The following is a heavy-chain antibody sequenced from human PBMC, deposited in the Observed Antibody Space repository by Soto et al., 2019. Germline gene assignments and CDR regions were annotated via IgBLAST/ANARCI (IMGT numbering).Heavy chain of an antibody. V-gene: IGHV4-4*07. CDR1: GGSTSGKY. CDR2: IYSSGRT. J-gene: IGHJ2*01. Sequence: QVHLQESGPGVVKASETLSLTCSLSGGSTSGKYWSWIRQSAVKGLEWIGRIYSSGRTHYNPSLGSRVSMSVAQNSFSLRLTSVTAADTAIYYCARDFDVNTALDYWYFDLWGRGTQVSVSS. CDR3: ARDFDVNTALDYWYFDL. D-gene: IGHD3-9*01.